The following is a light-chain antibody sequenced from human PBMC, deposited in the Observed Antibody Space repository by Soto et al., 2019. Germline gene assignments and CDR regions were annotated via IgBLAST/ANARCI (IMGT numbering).Light chain of an antibody. CDR2: SAS. J-gene: IGKJ5*01. CDR1: QDISVY. CDR3: QKCNTAPLT. V-gene: IGKV1-27*01. Sequence: DIQMTQSPSSLSASLGDRVTITCRASQDISVYLVWYQQKPGKVPKLLIDSASTLQSGVPSRFSGSGSGTDFTLTISSLQPEDVATYYCQKCNTAPLTFGQGTRLEIK.